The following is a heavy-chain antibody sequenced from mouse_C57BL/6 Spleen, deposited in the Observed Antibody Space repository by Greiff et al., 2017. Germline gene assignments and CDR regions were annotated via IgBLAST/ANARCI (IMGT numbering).Heavy chain of an antibody. CDR1: GYAFSSSW. Sequence: QVQLQQSGPELVKPGASVKISCKASGYAFSSSWMNWVKQRPGKGLEWIGRIYPGDGDTNYNGKFKGKATLTADKSSSTAYIQLSSLTSEDSAVYFCARRSFDYWGQGTTLTVSS. CDR2: IYPGDGDT. J-gene: IGHJ2*01. CDR3: ARRSFDY. V-gene: IGHV1-82*01.